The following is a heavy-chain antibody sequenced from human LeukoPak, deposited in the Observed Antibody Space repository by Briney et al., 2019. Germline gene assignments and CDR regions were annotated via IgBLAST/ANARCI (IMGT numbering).Heavy chain of an antibody. CDR2: ISSSSSYI. J-gene: IGHJ4*02. V-gene: IGHV3-21*01. CDR1: GFTFSSYS. Sequence: PGGSLRLSCAASGFTFSSYSMNWVRQAPGKGLEWVSYISSSSSYIYYADSVKGRFTISRDNAKNSLYLQMNSLRAEDTAVYYCARDVAATGQGFDYWGQGTLVTVSS. CDR3: ARDVAATGQGFDY. D-gene: IGHD2-15*01.